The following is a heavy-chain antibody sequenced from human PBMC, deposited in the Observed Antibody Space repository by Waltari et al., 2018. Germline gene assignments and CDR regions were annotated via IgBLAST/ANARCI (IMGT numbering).Heavy chain of an antibody. CDR2: IIPSLGIA. CDR3: ARSEGYSSSATFDY. J-gene: IGHJ4*02. CDR1: GGTFSSYA. V-gene: IGHV1-69*10. Sequence: QVQLVQSGAEVKKPGSSVKVSCKASGGTFSSYAISWVRQAPGQGLEWMGGIIPSLGIANYAQKFQGRVTITADKSTSTAYMELSSLRSEDTAVYYCARSEGYSSSATFDYWGQGTLVTVSS. D-gene: IGHD6-13*01.